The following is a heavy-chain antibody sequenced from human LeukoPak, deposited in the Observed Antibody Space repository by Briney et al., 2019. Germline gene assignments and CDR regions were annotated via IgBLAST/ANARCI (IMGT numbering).Heavy chain of an antibody. V-gene: IGHV1-8*01. Sequence: GASVKVSCKASGYTFTSHDINWVRQATGQGLEWMGWMNPNSGNTGYAQKFQGRVTMTRNTSISTAYMELSSLRSEDTAVYYCARGRSSGPQFDPWGQGTLVTVSS. D-gene: IGHD6-19*01. J-gene: IGHJ5*02. CDR2: MNPNSGNT. CDR1: GYTFTSHD. CDR3: ARGRSSGPQFDP.